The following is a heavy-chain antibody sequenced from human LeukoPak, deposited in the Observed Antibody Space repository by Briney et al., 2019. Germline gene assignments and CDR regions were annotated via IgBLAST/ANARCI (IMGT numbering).Heavy chain of an antibody. Sequence: GGSLRLSCTASGFTFGDYAMSWVRQAPGKGLEWVDFIRSKAYGGTTEYAASVKGRFTISRDDSKSIAYLQMNSLKTEDTAVYYCAKGMDATAAGQFDYWGQGTLVTVSS. CDR3: AKGMDATAAGQFDY. J-gene: IGHJ4*02. D-gene: IGHD6-13*01. V-gene: IGHV3-49*04. CDR2: IRSKAYGGTT. CDR1: GFTFGDYA.